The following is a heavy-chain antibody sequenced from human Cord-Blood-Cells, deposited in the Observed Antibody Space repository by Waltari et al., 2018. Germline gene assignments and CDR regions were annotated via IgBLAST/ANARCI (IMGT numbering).Heavy chain of an antibody. J-gene: IGHJ4*02. CDR3: ARDRFDWLLDY. Sequence: EVQLVESGGGLVKPGGSLRLSCAASGFTFSSYSMNWVRQAPGKGLEWISSISSSSSYIYYADSVKGRSTISRDNAKNSLYLQMNSLRAEDTAVYYCARDRFDWLLDYWGQGTLVTVSS. CDR2: ISSSSSYI. V-gene: IGHV3-21*01. CDR1: GFTFSSYS. D-gene: IGHD3-9*01.